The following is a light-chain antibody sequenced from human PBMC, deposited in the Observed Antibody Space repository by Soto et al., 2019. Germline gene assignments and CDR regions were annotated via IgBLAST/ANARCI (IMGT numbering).Light chain of an antibody. V-gene: IGLV2-23*02. CDR3: CSYAGSSTFLYV. CDR1: STDVASYTL. Sequence: QSVPTQPASLSGPPAQSTTTPSPGTSTDVASYTLVSWYQQHPGKAPRLMIYEVSKRPSGVSNRFSGSKSGNTASLTISGLQAEDEADYYCCSYAGSSTFLYVFGTGTKVTVL. J-gene: IGLJ1*01. CDR2: EVS.